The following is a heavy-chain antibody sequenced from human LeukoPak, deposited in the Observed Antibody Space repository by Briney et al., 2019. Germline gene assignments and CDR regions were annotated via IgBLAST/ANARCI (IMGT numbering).Heavy chain of an antibody. CDR3: ARDTYGDQAY. CDR1: GFTFSSYW. Sequence: PGGSLRLSCAASGFTFSSYWMNWARQAPGKGLELVASINHNGNVNYYVDSVKGRFTISRDNAKNSLYLQMNSLRAEDTAVYYYARDTYGDQAYWGQGTLVTVSS. V-gene: IGHV3-7*01. D-gene: IGHD4-17*01. J-gene: IGHJ4*02. CDR2: INHNGNVN.